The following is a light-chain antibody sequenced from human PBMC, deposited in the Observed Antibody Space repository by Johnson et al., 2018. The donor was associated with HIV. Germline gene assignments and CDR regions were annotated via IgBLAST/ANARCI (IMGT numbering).Light chain of an antibody. J-gene: IGLJ1*01. CDR2: DND. CDR1: SSSIGNDY. CDR3: GTWDSSRSAYV. V-gene: IGLV1-51*01. Sequence: QSVLTQPPSVSAAPGQKVTISCSGNSSSIGNDYISWYQQLPGTAPKVLIYDNDQRPLGIPDRFSASKSGTSATLVITGLQPGEEADYYCGTWDSSRSAYVFGTGTKVTVL.